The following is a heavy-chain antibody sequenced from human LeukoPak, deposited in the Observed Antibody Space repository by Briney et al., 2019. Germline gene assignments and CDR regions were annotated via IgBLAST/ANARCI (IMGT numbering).Heavy chain of an antibody. J-gene: IGHJ6*03. CDR3: ATIPITIFGAPYYYMDV. Sequence: ASVKVSCKVSGYTLTELSMHWVRQAPGKGLEWMGGFDPEDGETIYAQKFQGRVTMTEDTSTDTAYMELSSLRSEDTAVYYCATIPITIFGAPYYYMDVWGKGTTVTVSS. D-gene: IGHD3-3*01. V-gene: IGHV1-24*01. CDR2: FDPEDGET. CDR1: GYTLTELS.